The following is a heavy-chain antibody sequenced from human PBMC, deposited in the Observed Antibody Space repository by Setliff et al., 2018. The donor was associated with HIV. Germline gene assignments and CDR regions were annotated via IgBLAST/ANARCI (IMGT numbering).Heavy chain of an antibody. CDR3: ARRPLYYFDY. V-gene: IGHV3-74*01. J-gene: IGHJ4*02. Sequence: GGSLRLSCAASGFGFSGYFMSWIRQTPRKGLEWISYIDREGITTAYADSVKGRFTISRDNAKNTVYLQMHSLRAEDTGIYYCARRPLYYFDYWGQGTLVTVSS. CDR2: IDREGITT. CDR1: GFGFSGYF.